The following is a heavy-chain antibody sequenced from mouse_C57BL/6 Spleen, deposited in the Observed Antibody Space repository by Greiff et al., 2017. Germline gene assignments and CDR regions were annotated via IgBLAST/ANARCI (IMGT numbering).Heavy chain of an antibody. J-gene: IGHJ2*01. V-gene: IGHV10-1*01. CDR1: GFSFNTYD. CDR3: VRGPYVDY. CDR2: IRSKSNNYAT. Sequence: EVKVEESGGGLVQPKGSLKLSCAASGFSFNTYDMNWVRQAPGKGLEWVARIRSKSNNYATYYADSVKDRFTISRDDSESMLYLQMNNLKTEDTAMYYCVRGPYVDYWGQGTTLTVSS.